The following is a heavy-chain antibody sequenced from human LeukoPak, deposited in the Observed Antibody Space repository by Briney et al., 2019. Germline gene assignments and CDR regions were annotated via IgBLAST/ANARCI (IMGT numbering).Heavy chain of an antibody. D-gene: IGHD6-6*01. CDR1: GFTFSSYS. CDR2: ISSSSSYI. V-gene: IGHV3-21*01. Sequence: GGSLRLSCAASGFTFSSYSMNWVRQAPGKGLEWVSSISSSSSYIYYADSVKGRFTISRDNAKNSLYLQINSLRAEDTAVYYCAGGQLVSNGMDVWGQGTTVTVSS. CDR3: AGGQLVSNGMDV. J-gene: IGHJ6*02.